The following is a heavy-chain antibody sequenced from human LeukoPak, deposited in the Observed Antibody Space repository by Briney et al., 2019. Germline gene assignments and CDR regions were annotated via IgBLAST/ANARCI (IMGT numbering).Heavy chain of an antibody. CDR2: INPNSGGT. Sequence: ASVKVSCKASGYTFTGYYVHWVRQAPGQGLEGMGWINPNSGGTNYAQRFQDRGSMTRDTYISTAYMELSRLRSDNTAVYYCARTYTVSSDFDYWGLGTLVTVSS. CDR3: ARTYTVSSDFDY. D-gene: IGHD6-6*01. V-gene: IGHV1-2*02. J-gene: IGHJ4*02. CDR1: GYTFTGYY.